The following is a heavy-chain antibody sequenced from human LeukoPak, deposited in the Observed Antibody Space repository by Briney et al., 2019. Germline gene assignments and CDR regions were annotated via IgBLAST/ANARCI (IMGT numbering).Heavy chain of an antibody. CDR3: ARANNYRNDYYYYYYMDV. Sequence: SETLSLTCAVYGGSFSGYYWSWIRQPPGKGLEWIGEINHSGSTNYNPSLKSRVTISVDTSKNQFSLKLSSVIAADTAVYYCARANNYRNDYYYYYYMDVWGKGTTVTVSS. CDR2: INHSGST. V-gene: IGHV4-34*01. J-gene: IGHJ6*03. D-gene: IGHD5-24*01. CDR1: GGSFSGYY.